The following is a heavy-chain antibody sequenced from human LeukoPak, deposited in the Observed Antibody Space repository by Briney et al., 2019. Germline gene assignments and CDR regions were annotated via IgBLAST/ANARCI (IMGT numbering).Heavy chain of an antibody. J-gene: IGHJ4*02. V-gene: IGHV4-38-2*02. D-gene: IGHD2-21*02. CDR1: GYSISSGYY. Sequence: SETLSLTCTVSGYSISSGYYWGWIRQPPGKGLEWIGSIYHSGGTYYNPSLKSRVTISVDTSKNQFSLKLSSVTAADTAVYYCASVVVTPLSFDYWGQGTLVTVSS. CDR2: IYHSGGT. CDR3: ASVVVTPLSFDY.